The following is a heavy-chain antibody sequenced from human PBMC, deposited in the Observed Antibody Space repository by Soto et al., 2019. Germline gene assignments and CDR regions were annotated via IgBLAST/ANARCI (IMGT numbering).Heavy chain of an antibody. CDR1: RYTFSSYY. D-gene: IGHD3-16*01. J-gene: IGHJ4*02. V-gene: IGHV1-2*02. CDR2: INTDSGDT. CDR3: TRDPIGGGAPYYFDF. Sequence: ASVKVSCKDSRYTFSSYYMYWVRQTPRHGLEWMGGINTDSGDTHYAQKFQGRVTMTRDTSIGTAYMELTSLTSDDTAVYYCTRDPIGGGAPYYFDFWGRGTLVTVSS.